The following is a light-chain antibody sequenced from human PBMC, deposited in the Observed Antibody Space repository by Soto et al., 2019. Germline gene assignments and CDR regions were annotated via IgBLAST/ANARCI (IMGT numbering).Light chain of an antibody. CDR1: GSTFGAGYD. V-gene: IGLV1-40*01. J-gene: IGLJ2*01. Sequence: QSVLTQPPSVSGAPGQGVTISCTGSGSTFGAGYDVHWYQQLPGTAPKLLIYDIRNRPSGVPDRFSGSKSGTSASLAISGLQAEDEADYYCQSYDSSVSVVFGGGTKLTVL. CDR3: QSYDSSVSVV. CDR2: DIR.